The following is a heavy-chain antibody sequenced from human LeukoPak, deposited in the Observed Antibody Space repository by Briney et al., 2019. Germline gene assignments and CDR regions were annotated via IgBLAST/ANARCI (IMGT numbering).Heavy chain of an antibody. CDR2: ILPEGNEI. V-gene: IGHV3-7*01. CDR3: VRDPGPWEVRGVINAFDI. CDR1: GFTLSNFW. J-gene: IGHJ3*02. D-gene: IGHD3-10*01. Sequence: GGSLRLSCAVSGFTLSNFWMSWVPRAPGRGGEGGAYILPEGNEIYHVLSVKGRFTISRDNAKNLLFLQMNFLRVEHTDVYYCVRDPGPWEVRGVINAFDIWGQGTMVTVSS.